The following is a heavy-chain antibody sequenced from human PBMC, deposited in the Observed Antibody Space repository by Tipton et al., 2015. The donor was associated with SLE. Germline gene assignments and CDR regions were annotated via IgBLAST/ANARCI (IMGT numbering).Heavy chain of an antibody. V-gene: IGHV4-38-2*01. CDR1: GYPISSGYY. CDR2: IYHSGST. J-gene: IGHJ6*02. Sequence: TLSLTCDVSGYPISSGYYWGWIRQPPGKGLEWIGSIYHSGSTYYNPSLKSRVTISVDTSQNQFSLKLSSVTAADTAVYYCARGRPPYYYGMDVWGQGTTVTVSS. CDR3: ARGRPPYYYGMDV.